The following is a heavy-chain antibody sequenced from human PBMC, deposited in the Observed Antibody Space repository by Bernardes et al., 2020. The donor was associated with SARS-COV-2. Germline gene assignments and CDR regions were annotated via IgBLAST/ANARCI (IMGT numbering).Heavy chain of an antibody. CDR3: ARGVGFRIWLQSAEYYFDY. CDR2: MNPNSGNT. V-gene: IGHV1-8*01. D-gene: IGHD2-15*01. CDR1: GYTFTSYD. J-gene: IGHJ4*02. Sequence: ASVKVSCKASGYTFTSYDINWVRQATGQGLEWMGWMNPNSGNTGYAQKFQGRVTMTRNTSISTAYMELSSLRSEDTAVYYCARGVGFRIWLQSAEYYFDYWGQGTLVTVSS.